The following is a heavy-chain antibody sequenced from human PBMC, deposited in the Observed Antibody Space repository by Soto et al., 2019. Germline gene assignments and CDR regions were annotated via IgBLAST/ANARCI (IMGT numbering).Heavy chain of an antibody. Sequence: ASVKVSCKASGYTFTSSDITWVRQAPGQGLEWMGWMNPTIGNTSYAQKFQGRVTMTRNTTISTAYMELSSLRCEDTAVYYCASSWVGQQLVSFYPDAFDVWGQGTMVTVSS. V-gene: IGHV1-8*01. J-gene: IGHJ3*01. CDR3: ASSWVGQQLVSFYPDAFDV. D-gene: IGHD6-13*01. CDR2: MNPTIGNT. CDR1: GYTFTSSD.